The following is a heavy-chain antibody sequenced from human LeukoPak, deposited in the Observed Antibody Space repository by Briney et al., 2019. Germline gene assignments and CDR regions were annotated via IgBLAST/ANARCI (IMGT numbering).Heavy chain of an antibody. V-gene: IGHV1-2*02. CDR3: ARGGIQLWFLVDY. Sequence: ASVNVSCKASGYTFIDYYIHWVRQAPGQGLEWMGWINPNSGGTNYAQKFQGRVTMTRDTSISTAYMELSRLRSDDTAVYYCARGGIQLWFLVDYWGQGTLVTVSS. CDR1: GYTFIDYY. CDR2: INPNSGGT. D-gene: IGHD5-18*01. J-gene: IGHJ4*02.